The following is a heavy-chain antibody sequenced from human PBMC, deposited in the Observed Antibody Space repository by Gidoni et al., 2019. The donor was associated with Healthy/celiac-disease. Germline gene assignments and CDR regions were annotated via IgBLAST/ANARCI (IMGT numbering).Heavy chain of an antibody. J-gene: IGHJ6*02. CDR3: ARDRVAVAGDYYYYGMDV. CDR2: ISYDGSNK. D-gene: IGHD6-19*01. CDR1: GFTFRSYA. Sequence: QVQLVESGGGVVQRGSSMRPACAASGFTFRSYAQRWVRQAPGKGLEWVAGISYDGSNKYYADAVMGRFTISRDNAKNTLYLQMNSLRAEDTAVYYCARDRVAVAGDYYYYGMDVLGQGTTVTVSS. V-gene: IGHV3-30-3*01.